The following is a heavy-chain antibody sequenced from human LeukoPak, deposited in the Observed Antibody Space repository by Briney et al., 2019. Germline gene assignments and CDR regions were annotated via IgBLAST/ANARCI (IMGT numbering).Heavy chain of an antibody. J-gene: IGHJ4*02. Sequence: GASVKVSCKASGYTFTGYYMHWVRQAPGQGLEWMGWINPNSGGTNYAQKFQGRVTMTRDTSISTAYMELSRLRSDDTAVYYCARDLGIAARRGVDYWGQGTLVTVSS. CDR3: ARDLGIAARRGVDY. CDR2: INPNSGGT. D-gene: IGHD6-6*01. V-gene: IGHV1-2*02. CDR1: GYTFTGYY.